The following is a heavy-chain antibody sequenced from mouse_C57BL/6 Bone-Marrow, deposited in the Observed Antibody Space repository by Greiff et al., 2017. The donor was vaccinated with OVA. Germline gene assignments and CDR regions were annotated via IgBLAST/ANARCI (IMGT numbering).Heavy chain of an antibody. CDR2: ISSGGSYT. V-gene: IGHV5-6*01. CDR3: AKHGGRDGYYAMDY. J-gene: IGHJ4*01. D-gene: IGHD1-1*02. Sequence: EVQLQESGGDLVKPEGSLKLSCAASGFTFSSYGMSWVRQTPDKRLEWVATISSGGSYTYYPDSVKGRFTISRDNAKNTLYLQMSSLKSGDTSVDYGAKHGGRDGYYAMDYGGQGTSVTVTA. CDR1: GFTFSSYG.